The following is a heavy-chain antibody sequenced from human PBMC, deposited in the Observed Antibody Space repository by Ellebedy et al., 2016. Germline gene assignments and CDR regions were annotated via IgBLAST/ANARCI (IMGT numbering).Heavy chain of an antibody. CDR1: GFTFSSYS. CDR3: ARDRGYDFWSGYYSSYFDY. Sequence: GESLKISXAASGFTFSSYSMNWIRQAPGKGLEWVSSISSSSSYIYYADSVKGRFTISRDNAKNSLYLQMNSLRAEDTAVYYCARDRGYDFWSGYYSSYFDYWGQGTLVTVSS. CDR2: ISSSSSYI. J-gene: IGHJ4*02. V-gene: IGHV3-21*01. D-gene: IGHD3-3*01.